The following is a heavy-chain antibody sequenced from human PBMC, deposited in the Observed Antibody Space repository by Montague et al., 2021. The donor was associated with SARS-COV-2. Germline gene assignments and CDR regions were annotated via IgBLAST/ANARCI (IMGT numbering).Heavy chain of an antibody. J-gene: IGHJ6*02. CDR1: SGSISNYY. CDR3: ARAKTSTAMGSQYVRGYYAIDA. CDR2: ISGSWLT. Sequence: SETLSLTCTVSSGSISNYYWSWIRQSPGQGLEWIGYISGSWLTTDNPSLTSRVTISVGGSGNQFFLDLLSVTAADTDVYYCARAKTSTAMGSQYVRGYYAIDAWGQGTAVIVSS. V-gene: IGHV4-4*08. D-gene: IGHD3-10*01.